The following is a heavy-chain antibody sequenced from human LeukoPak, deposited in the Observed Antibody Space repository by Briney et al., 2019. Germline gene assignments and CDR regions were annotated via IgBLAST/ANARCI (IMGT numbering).Heavy chain of an antibody. D-gene: IGHD6-19*01. CDR3: ARVVQWLDTGNWFDP. Sequence: ASVKVSCKTSGYTFTGYYIHWVRQAPGQGLEWMGWISAYNGNTNYAQKLQGRVTMTTDTSTSTAYMELRSLRSDDTAVYYCARVVQWLDTGNWFDPWGQGTLVTVPS. CDR2: ISAYNGNT. V-gene: IGHV1-18*01. CDR1: GYTFTGYY. J-gene: IGHJ5*02.